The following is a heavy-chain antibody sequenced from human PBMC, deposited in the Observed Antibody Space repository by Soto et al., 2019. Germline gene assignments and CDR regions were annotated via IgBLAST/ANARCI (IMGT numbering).Heavy chain of an antibody. J-gene: IGHJ4*02. CDR3: ARDPWAADY. Sequence: PGGSLRLSCAASGFTVSTKYMSWVRQAPGKGLEWVSFIYSGGSTFYADSVRGRLTISRDNSKNTVNLQMNSLRAEDTAVYYCARDPWAADYWGQGTLVTVSS. CDR2: IYSGGST. CDR1: GFTVSTKY. D-gene: IGHD3-16*01. V-gene: IGHV3-66*01.